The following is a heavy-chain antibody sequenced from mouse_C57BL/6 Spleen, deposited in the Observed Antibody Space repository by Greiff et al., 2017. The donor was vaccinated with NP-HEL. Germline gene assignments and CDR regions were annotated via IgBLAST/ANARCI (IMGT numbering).Heavy chain of an antibody. CDR1: GFTFSDYG. CDR3: ARDYYYTLAD. Sequence: EVMLVESGGGLVKPGGSLKLSCAASGFTFSDYGMHWVRQAPEKGLEWVAYISSGSSTIYYADTVKGRFTISRDNAKNTLFLQMTSLRSEDTAMYYCARDYYYTLADWGQGTLVTVSA. CDR2: ISSGSSTI. J-gene: IGHJ3*01. V-gene: IGHV5-17*01. D-gene: IGHD1-1*01.